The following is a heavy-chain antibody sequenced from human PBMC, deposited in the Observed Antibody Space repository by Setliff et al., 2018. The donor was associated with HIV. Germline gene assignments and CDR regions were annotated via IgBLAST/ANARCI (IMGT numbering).Heavy chain of an antibody. V-gene: IGHV4-34*01. CDR2: INDSGST. D-gene: IGHD5-18*01. CDR3: AAWGPRYSYAPYFFDS. J-gene: IGHJ4*02. Sequence: TSETLSLTCAVYNGSFSGYYWTWIRQPPGKGLEWIGEINDSGSTNYSPSLKSRVTISVDASRNQFSLRLSSVTAADTAVYYCAAWGPRYSYAPYFFDSWGQGTLVTLL. CDR1: NGSFSGYY.